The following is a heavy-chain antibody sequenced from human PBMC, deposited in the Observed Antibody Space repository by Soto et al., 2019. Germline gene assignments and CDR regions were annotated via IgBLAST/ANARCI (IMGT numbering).Heavy chain of an antibody. Sequence: QVQLQESGPGLVKPSETLSLTCTVSGGSISSYYWSWIRQPPGKGLEWIGYIYYSGSTNYNPSLKSRVTISVDTSKNQFSLKLSSVTAADTAVYYCAREAGDSHWGQITLVTVSS. CDR2: IYYSGST. V-gene: IGHV4-59*01. CDR3: AREAGDSH. CDR1: GGSISSYY. D-gene: IGHD7-27*01. J-gene: IGHJ4*02.